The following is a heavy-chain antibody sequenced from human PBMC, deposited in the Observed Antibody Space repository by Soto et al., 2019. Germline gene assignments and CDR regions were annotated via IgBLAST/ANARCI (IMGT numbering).Heavy chain of an antibody. CDR3: ARESEDLTSNFDY. CDR1: GFTFTRYS. CDR2: ISSTTNYI. J-gene: IGHJ4*02. Sequence: RGSLRLSXAASGFTFTRYSMNWVRQAPGKGLEWVSSISSTTNYIYYGDSMKGRFTISRDNAKNSLYLEMNSLRAEDTAVYYCARESEDLTSNFDYWGQGTLVTVSS. V-gene: IGHV3-21*06.